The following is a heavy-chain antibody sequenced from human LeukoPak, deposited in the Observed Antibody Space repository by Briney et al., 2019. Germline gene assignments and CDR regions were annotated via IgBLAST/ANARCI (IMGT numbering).Heavy chain of an antibody. Sequence: SETLSLTCTVSGGSISSSSYYWGWIRQPPGKGLEWIGTIYYSGNTYYNPSLKSRVSISVDTSKKQFSLKLSSVTAADTAVYYCAGQAVADNGFDYWGQGTLVTVSS. CDR3: AGQAVADNGFDY. CDR2: IYYSGNT. J-gene: IGHJ4*02. CDR1: GGSISSSSYY. V-gene: IGHV4-39*01. D-gene: IGHD6-19*01.